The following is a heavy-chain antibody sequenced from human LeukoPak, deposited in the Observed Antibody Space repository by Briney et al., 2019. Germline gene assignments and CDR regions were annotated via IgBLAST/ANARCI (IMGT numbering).Heavy chain of an antibody. CDR1: GYTFTSYG. V-gene: IGHV1-18*01. J-gene: IGHJ4*02. Sequence: ASVKVSCKASGYTFTSYGISWVRQAPGQGLEWMGWISAYNGNTNYAQKLQGRVTMTDDTSTDTAYMELSSLISEDTAVYYCATVRAVAGKDSWSQGTLVTVSS. CDR3: ATVRAVAGKDS. CDR2: ISAYNGNT. D-gene: IGHD6-19*01.